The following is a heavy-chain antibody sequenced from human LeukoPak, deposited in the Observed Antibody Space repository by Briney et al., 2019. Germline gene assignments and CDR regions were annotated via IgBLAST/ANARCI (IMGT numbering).Heavy chain of an antibody. Sequence: GGSLRLSCAASGFTFSSYSMNWVRQAPGKGLEWVSSISSSSSYIYYADSVKGRFIISRDNAKNSLYLQMNSLRAEDTAVYYCARGFQLAYYYDSSGYPRVGYYYYMDVWGKGTTVTVSS. CDR3: ARGFQLAYYYDSSGYPRVGYYYYMDV. D-gene: IGHD3-22*01. V-gene: IGHV3-21*01. CDR1: GFTFSSYS. CDR2: ISSSSSYI. J-gene: IGHJ6*03.